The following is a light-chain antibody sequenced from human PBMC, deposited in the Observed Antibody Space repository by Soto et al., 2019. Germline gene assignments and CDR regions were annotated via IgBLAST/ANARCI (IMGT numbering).Light chain of an antibody. V-gene: IGKV1-9*01. CDR3: QQLNFFPIT. Sequence: DIQLTQSPSFLSASVRDRVTITCRASHGISSYVAWYQKKPGKAPKLLMYAASTLQSGVPSRFSGSGSGTEFTLTISSLQPEDFATYYCQQLNFFPITFGQGTRLEIK. CDR1: HGISSY. J-gene: IGKJ5*01. CDR2: AAS.